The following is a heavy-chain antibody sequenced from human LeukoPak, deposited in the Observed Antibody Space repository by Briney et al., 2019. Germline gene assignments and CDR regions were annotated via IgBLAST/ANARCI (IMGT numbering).Heavy chain of an antibody. CDR3: GSGQWLVGVFY. CDR1: GHTFTGYY. Sequence: ASVKVSCKASGHTFTGYYMHWVRQAPGQGLEWLGWINPNSGVTNYAQKFQGRITMTRDTSITTVYMELSSLTSDDTAVYYCGSGQWLVGVFYRGQGTLVTVSS. V-gene: IGHV1-2*02. J-gene: IGHJ4*02. CDR2: INPNSGVT. D-gene: IGHD6-19*01.